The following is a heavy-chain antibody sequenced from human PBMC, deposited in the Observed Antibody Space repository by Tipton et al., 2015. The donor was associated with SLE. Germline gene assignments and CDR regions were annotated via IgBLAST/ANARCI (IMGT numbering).Heavy chain of an antibody. D-gene: IGHD1-7*01. Sequence: TLSLTCAVYGGSFSGYYWSWIRQPPGKGLEWIGYINYSGSTNYNPSLKSRVTISVDTSKNQFSLKLSSVTAADTAVYYCARDKNYRYFDYWGQGTLVTVSS. CDR3: ARDKNYRYFDY. J-gene: IGHJ4*02. CDR1: GGSFSGYY. V-gene: IGHV4-59*01. CDR2: INYSGST.